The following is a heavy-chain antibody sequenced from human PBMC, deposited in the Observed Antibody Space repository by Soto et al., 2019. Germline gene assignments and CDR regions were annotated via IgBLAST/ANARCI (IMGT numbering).Heavy chain of an antibody. CDR2: ISWNSGSM. CDR3: AKGAAAISIYYFDN. J-gene: IGHJ4*02. Sequence: GGSLRLSCAASGFTFDDYAMHWVRQPPGKGLEWVSGISWNSGSMVYADSVKGRFTISRDNAKNSLYLQMNSLTTEDTALYYCAKGAAAISIYYFDNWGQGTLVTVSS. CDR1: GFTFDDYA. D-gene: IGHD2-2*02. V-gene: IGHV3-9*01.